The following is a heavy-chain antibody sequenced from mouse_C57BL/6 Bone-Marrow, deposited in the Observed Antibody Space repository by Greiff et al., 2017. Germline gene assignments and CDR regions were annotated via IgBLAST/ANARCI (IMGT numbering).Heavy chain of an antibody. V-gene: IGHV1-59*01. CDR3: ARDAYYYGSSSAYYFDY. CDR1: GYTFTSYW. J-gene: IGHJ2*01. CDR2: IDPSDSYT. D-gene: IGHD1-1*01. Sequence: VQLQQPGAELVRPGTSVKLSCKASGYTFTSYWMHWVKQRPGQGLEWIGVIDPSDSYTNYNQKFKGKATLTGDTSSSTAYMQLSSLTSEDSAVYYCARDAYYYGSSSAYYFDYWGQGTTLTVSS.